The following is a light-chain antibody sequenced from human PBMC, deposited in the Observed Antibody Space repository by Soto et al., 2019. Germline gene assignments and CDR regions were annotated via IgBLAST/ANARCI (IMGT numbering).Light chain of an antibody. Sequence: QSVLTQPASVSGSPGQSITIPCTGTSGDVGGYNLVSWYQQHPGKAPKLMIYEVTERPSGVSNRFSGSKSGNTASLTISGLQPDDGADYYCCSYAGNSEVFGTGTKVT. CDR2: EVT. CDR1: SGDVGGYNL. CDR3: CSYAGNSEV. J-gene: IGLJ1*01. V-gene: IGLV2-23*02.